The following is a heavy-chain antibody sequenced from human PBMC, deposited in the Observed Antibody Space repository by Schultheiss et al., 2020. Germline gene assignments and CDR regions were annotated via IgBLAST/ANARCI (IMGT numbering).Heavy chain of an antibody. D-gene: IGHD3-3*01. J-gene: IGHJ6*02. CDR2: INPSGGST. Sequence: ASVKVSCKASGYTFTSYYMHWVRQAPGQGLEWMGIINPSGGSTSYAQKFQGRVTMTRDTSTSTVYMELSSLRSEDTAVYYCARDELSDFWSGYYTGYYGMDVWGQGTTVTVSS. CDR1: GYTFTSYY. V-gene: IGHV1-46*01. CDR3: ARDELSDFWSGYYTGYYGMDV.